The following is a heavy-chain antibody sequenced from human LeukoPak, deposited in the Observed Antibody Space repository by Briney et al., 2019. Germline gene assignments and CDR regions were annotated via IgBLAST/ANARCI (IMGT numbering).Heavy chain of an antibody. V-gene: IGHV5-51*01. J-gene: IGHJ3*01. CDR2: IYPGDSDT. D-gene: IGHD3-10*01. CDR3: ARYGKSGTYSHGFDV. Sequence: GESSKISCEAFGYSFTGHWIGWVRQMPGRGLEFMGTIYPGDSDTRYSPSFEGRVSVSVDKSMNTAYLQWSGLKASDTAMYYCARYGKSGTYSHGFDVWGQGTMVIVSS. CDR1: GYSFTGHW.